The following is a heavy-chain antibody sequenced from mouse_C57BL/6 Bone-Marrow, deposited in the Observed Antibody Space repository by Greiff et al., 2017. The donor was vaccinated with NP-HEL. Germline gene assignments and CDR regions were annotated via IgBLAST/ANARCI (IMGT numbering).Heavy chain of an antibody. CDR3: VRRSDWYFDV. D-gene: IGHD1-1*01. CDR1: GFSFNTYA. Sequence: EVKLMESGGGLVQPKGSLKLSCAASGFSFNTYAMNWVRQAPGKGLEWVARIRSKSNNYATYYADSVKDRFTISRDDSESMLYLQMNNLKTEDTAMYYCVRRSDWYFDVWGTGTTVTVSS. CDR2: IRSKSNNYAT. V-gene: IGHV10-1*01. J-gene: IGHJ1*03.